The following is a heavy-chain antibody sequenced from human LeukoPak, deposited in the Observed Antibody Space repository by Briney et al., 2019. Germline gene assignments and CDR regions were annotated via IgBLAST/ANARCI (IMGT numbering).Heavy chain of an antibody. CDR3: ARQIASAGTAGFDF. CDR2: IYSTGST. D-gene: IGHD6-13*01. CDR1: GGSISSYS. J-gene: IGHJ4*02. V-gene: IGHV4-4*07. Sequence: SQTLSLTSTVAGGSISSYSWSWIRQPAGKGLEWVGRIYSTGSTNYNPSLKSRVTMSVDTSKNQFSLRLRSVTAADTAVYYCARQIASAGTAGFDFWGQGALVTVSS.